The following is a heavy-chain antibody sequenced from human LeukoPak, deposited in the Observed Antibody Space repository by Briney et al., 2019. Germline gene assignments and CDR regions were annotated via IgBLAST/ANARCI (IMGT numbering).Heavy chain of an antibody. CDR2: TSYSGSA. Sequence: GSLRLSCAASAFTSSSYWMTWVRQAPGKGLEWIGTTSYSGSAYYNPSLKSRVTMPVDTSKNQFSLKLSSVTAADTAVYYCARLRGSYGGDAFDIWGQGTVVTVSS. J-gene: IGHJ3*02. D-gene: IGHD1-26*01. CDR1: AFTSSSYW. V-gene: IGHV4-39*01. CDR3: ARLRGSYGGDAFDI.